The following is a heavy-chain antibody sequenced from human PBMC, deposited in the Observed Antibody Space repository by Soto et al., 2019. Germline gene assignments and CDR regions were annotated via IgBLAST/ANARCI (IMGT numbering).Heavy chain of an antibody. D-gene: IGHD2-15*01. CDR3: ARGRGGYYYYGMDV. CDR1: GYSFPSYG. V-gene: IGHV1-18*01. Sequence: ASVKVSCKASGYSFPSYGISWVRQAPGQGLEWMGWISIHNRNTYYAEKFQGRVTMTADTSTSTAYMELRSLRSDDTAVYYCARGRGGYYYYGMDVWGQGTTVTVSS. J-gene: IGHJ6*02. CDR2: ISIHNRNT.